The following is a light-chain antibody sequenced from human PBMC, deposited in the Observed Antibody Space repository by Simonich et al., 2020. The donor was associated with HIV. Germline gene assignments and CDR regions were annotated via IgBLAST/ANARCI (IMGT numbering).Light chain of an antibody. J-gene: IGLJ2*01. Sequence: NFMLTQPHSVSESPGKTVTISCTRSSGSIASTYVQWYQQRPGSAPTTVIYEDNQSPPGVPDRFSCSLDSSANSAPLTISGLKTEDEADYYCQSYDSSNHVIFGGGTKLTVL. CDR1: SGSIASTY. CDR3: QSYDSSNHVI. V-gene: IGLV6-57*03. CDR2: EDN.